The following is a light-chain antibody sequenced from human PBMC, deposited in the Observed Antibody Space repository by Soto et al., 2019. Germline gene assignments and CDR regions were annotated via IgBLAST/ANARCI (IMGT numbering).Light chain of an antibody. J-gene: IGKJ4*01. V-gene: IGKV1-6*02. CDR2: AAS. CDR3: LQYWKYPLT. CDR1: QGIRND. Sequence: AVQMTQSPSSLSASVGDRVTITCRASQGIRNDLGWYQQKPGKAPKLLIYAASSLQSGVPSRFSGSGSGTDFTFTISSLQPEDFATYFCLQYWKYPLTFGGGTRVEVQ.